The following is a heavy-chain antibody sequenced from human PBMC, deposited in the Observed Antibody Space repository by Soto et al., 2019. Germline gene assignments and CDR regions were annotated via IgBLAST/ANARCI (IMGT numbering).Heavy chain of an antibody. D-gene: IGHD3-22*01. CDR3: ARDMYYHDSSGYYHKNYYYYGMDV. J-gene: IGHJ6*02. Sequence: QVQLVQSGAEVKKPGASVKVSCKASGYTFTGYYMHWVRQAPGQGLEWMGWINPNSGGTNYAQKFQGRVTMTRDTSISTAYMELSRLRSDDTAVYYCARDMYYHDSSGYYHKNYYYYGMDVWGQGTTVTVSS. CDR1: GYTFTGYY. V-gene: IGHV1-2*02. CDR2: INPNSGGT.